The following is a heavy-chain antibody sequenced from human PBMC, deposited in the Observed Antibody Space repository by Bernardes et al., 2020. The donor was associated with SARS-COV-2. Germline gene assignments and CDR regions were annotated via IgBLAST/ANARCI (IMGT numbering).Heavy chain of an antibody. D-gene: IGHD3-10*01. J-gene: IGHJ6*02. CDR2: IYYSGST. CDR1: GGSISSHY. Sequence: SESLSLTCTVSGGSISSHYWSWIRQPPGKGLEWIGYIYYSGSTNYNPSLKSRVTISVDTSKNQFSLKLSSVTAADTAVYYCARDWVVRGVKYGMDVWGQGTTVTVSS. V-gene: IGHV4-59*11. CDR3: ARDWVVRGVKYGMDV.